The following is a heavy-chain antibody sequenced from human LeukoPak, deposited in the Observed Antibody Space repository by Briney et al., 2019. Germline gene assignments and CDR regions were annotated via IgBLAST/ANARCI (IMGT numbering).Heavy chain of an antibody. J-gene: IGHJ6*03. CDR3: ARDGRAGDYYYYMDV. D-gene: IGHD5-24*01. CDR1: GGSFSGYY. CDR2: IYYSGST. V-gene: IGHV4-59*01. Sequence: SETLSLTCAVYGGSFSGYYWSWIRQPPGKGLEWIGYIYYSGSTNYNPSLKSRVTISVDTSKNQFSLKLSSVTAADTAVYYCARDGRAGDYYYYMDVWGKGTTVTVSS.